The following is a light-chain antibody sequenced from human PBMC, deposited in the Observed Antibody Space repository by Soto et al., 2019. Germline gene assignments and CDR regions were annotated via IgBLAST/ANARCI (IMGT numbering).Light chain of an antibody. Sequence: DIQMTQSPSSLSASVGDRVTITCRASQNIRKYINLYQQKAGKAPKVLIYAASSLQSGVPSRFSGSGSGTEFTLSISSLQPEDFATYYCQESFVTPWSFGQGTRVEIK. J-gene: IGKJ1*01. CDR1: QNIRKY. CDR2: AAS. CDR3: QESFVTPWS. V-gene: IGKV1-39*01.